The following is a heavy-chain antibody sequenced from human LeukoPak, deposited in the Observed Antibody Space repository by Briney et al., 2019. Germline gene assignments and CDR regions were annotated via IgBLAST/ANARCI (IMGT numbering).Heavy chain of an antibody. CDR1: GGSFSGYY. J-gene: IGHJ4*02. CDR3: ARLMIYDILTGYPDGPFDY. Sequence: SETLSLTCAVYGGSFSGYYWSWIRQPPGKGLEWIGEINHSGSTNYNPSLKSRVTISVDTSKNQFSLKLSSVTAADTAVYYCARLMIYDILTGYPDGPFDYWGQGTLVTVSS. V-gene: IGHV4-34*01. D-gene: IGHD3-9*01. CDR2: INHSGST.